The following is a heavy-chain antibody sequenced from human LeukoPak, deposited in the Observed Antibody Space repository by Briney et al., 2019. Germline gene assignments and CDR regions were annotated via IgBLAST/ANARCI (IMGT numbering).Heavy chain of an antibody. V-gene: IGHV3-33*01. CDR2: IWYEGSNK. D-gene: IGHD2-2*01. Sequence: GRSLRLSCAASVFTFSSYRMHGVRQAPGRGLEGVAVIWYEGSNKSYADSVKGRFTIPRDNSKNTLYLQMNSLRAEDTAVYYCARGGDIVVVPAASGAFDIWGQGTMVTVSS. J-gene: IGHJ3*02. CDR1: VFTFSSYR. CDR3: ARGGDIVVVPAASGAFDI.